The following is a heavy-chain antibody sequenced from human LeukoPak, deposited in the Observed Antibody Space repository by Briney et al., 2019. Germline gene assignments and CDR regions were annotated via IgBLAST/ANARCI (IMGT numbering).Heavy chain of an antibody. D-gene: IGHD7-27*01. CDR3: ATSGPLGSFDY. Sequence: PSETLSLTCTVSGGSISSYYWSWIRQPPGKGLEWIGYIYYSGSTNYNPSLKSRVTISVDTSKNQFSLKLSSVTAADTAVYYCATSGPLGSFDYWGQGTLVTVSS. J-gene: IGHJ4*02. CDR2: IYYSGST. CDR1: GGSISSYY. V-gene: IGHV4-59*01.